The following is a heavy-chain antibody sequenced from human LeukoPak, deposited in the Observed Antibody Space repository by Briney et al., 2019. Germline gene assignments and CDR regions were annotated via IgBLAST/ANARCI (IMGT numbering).Heavy chain of an antibody. CDR2: IYYSGST. CDR3: ARGTNTANNWFDP. CDR1: GDSINSGGYH. V-gene: IGHV4-31*03. J-gene: IGHJ5*02. Sequence: SQTLSLTCTGSGDSINSGGYHWTWIRQSPGKGLEWIGYIYYSGSTYYTPSLKSRVTISFDTSKNQFSLNLTFVTVADTAVYYYARGTNTANNWFDPWGQGTLVTVSS. D-gene: IGHD5-18*01.